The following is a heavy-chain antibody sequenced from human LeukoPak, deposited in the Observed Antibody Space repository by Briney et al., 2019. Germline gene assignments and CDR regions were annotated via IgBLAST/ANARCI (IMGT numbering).Heavy chain of an antibody. CDR2: INPNSGGT. J-gene: IGHJ4*02. D-gene: IGHD3-3*01. CDR1: GYTFTGYY. CDR3: ARVEGLRFLEWLLNY. Sequence: ASVKVSCKASGYTFTGYYLHWVRQAPGQGLEWMGRINPNSGGTNYVHKFQGRVTMTRDTSISTAYMELSRLRSDDTAVYYCARVEGLRFLEWLLNYWGQGTLVTVSS. V-gene: IGHV1-2*06.